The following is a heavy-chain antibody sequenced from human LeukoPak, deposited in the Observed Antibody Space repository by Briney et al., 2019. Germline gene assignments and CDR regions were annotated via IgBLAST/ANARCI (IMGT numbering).Heavy chain of an antibody. CDR3: ARAGKDYSNYGYYYMDV. CDR2: IYTSGST. D-gene: IGHD4-11*01. V-gene: IGHV4-4*07. CDR1: GGSISSYY. Sequence: SETLSLTCTVSGGSISSYYWSWIRRPAGKGLEWIGRIYTSGSTNYNPSLKSRVTMSVDTSKNQFSLKLSSVTAADTAVYYCARAGKDYSNYGYYYMDVWGKGTTVTVSS. J-gene: IGHJ6*03.